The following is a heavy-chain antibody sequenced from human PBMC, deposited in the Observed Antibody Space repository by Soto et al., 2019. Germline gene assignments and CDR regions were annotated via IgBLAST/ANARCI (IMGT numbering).Heavy chain of an antibody. CDR1: GGSVSSGNYY. CDR3: ARSMHYSDGSNYSPFDY. V-gene: IGHV4-61*01. D-gene: IGHD3-22*01. CDR2: FYYTGST. J-gene: IGHJ4*02. Sequence: PSETLSLTCTVSGGSVSSGNYYWSWIRQPPGKGLEWIGYFYYTGSTNYNPSLKSRVTISIDASKNQFSLRLSSVTAADTAVYYCARSMHYSDGSNYSPFDYWGQGTLVTV.